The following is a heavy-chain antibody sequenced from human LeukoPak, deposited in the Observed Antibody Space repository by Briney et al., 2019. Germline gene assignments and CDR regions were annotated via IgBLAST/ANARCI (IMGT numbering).Heavy chain of an antibody. Sequence: ASVKVSCKASGYTFTSYDINWVRQATGQGLEWMGWMNPNSGNTGYAQKFQGRVTMTEDTSTDTAYMELSSLRSEDTAVYYCATSSVLMVYAMAFGFDYWGQGTLVTVSS. D-gene: IGHD2-8*01. CDR1: GYTFTSYD. J-gene: IGHJ4*02. CDR3: ATSSVLMVYAMAFGFDY. CDR2: MNPNSGNT. V-gene: IGHV1-8*01.